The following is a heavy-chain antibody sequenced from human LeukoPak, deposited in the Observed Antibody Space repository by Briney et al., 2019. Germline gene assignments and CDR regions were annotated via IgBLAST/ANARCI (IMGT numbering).Heavy chain of an antibody. D-gene: IGHD6-19*01. Sequence: GGSLRLSCTGSGLTFSNYAMHWGRQAPGKGLEWVAVISYDASRKDYTDSVKGRFTISRDNPKNTLYLQMNSLRAEDTAVYYCARPTLGSGLDYWGQGTLVTVSS. J-gene: IGHJ4*02. V-gene: IGHV3-30*04. CDR2: ISYDASRK. CDR1: GLTFSNYA. CDR3: ARPTLGSGLDY.